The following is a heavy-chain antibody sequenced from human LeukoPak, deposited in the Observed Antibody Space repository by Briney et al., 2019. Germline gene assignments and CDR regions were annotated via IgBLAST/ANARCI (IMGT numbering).Heavy chain of an antibody. CDR1: GGSFSGYY. CDR2: IYYSGST. Sequence: SETLSLTCAVYGGSFSGYYWSWIRQPPGKGLEWIGNIYYSGSTYYNPSLKSRVTMSVDTSKNQFFLKLNSVTAADTAVYYCARGRPYSGGYHLDYWGQGTLVTVSP. D-gene: IGHD1-26*01. V-gene: IGHV4-34*01. CDR3: ARGRPYSGGYHLDY. J-gene: IGHJ4*02.